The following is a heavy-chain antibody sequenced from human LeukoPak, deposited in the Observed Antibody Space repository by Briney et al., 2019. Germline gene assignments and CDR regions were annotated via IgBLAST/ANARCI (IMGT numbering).Heavy chain of an antibody. CDR3: ARKAQYNGHYPLDY. J-gene: IGHJ4*02. D-gene: IGHD1-7*01. Sequence: GSLRLSCAASGFTFTSYSMSWVRQAPGKGLEWVSGTSDRGDYTYYADSVKGRFTISRDSSKNTLFLQMNSLRAEDTALYFCARKAQYNGHYPLDYWGQGTLVTVSS. CDR1: GFTFTSYS. CDR2: TSDRGDYT. V-gene: IGHV3-23*01.